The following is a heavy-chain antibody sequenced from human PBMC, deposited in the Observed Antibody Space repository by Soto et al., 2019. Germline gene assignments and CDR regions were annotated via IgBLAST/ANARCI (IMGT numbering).Heavy chain of an antibody. D-gene: IGHD3-22*01. V-gene: IGHV3-23*01. CDR2: ISGSGAST. CDR1: GFPFSNYA. CDR3: AKHIVGLLYFDS. J-gene: IGHJ4*02. Sequence: PGGSLRLSCAASGFPFSNYAVSWVRQAPGKGLEWISGISGSGASTYYADSVKGRFTISRDSSKNTLYLQMNSLRAEDTAVYYCAKHIVGLLYFDSWGQGTLVTVSS.